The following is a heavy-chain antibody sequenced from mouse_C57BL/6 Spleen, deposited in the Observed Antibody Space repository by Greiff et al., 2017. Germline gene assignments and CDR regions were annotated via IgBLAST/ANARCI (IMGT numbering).Heavy chain of an antibody. CDR3: ARPPATMVTYYFDY. Sequence: DVQLVESGGGLVKPGASLKLSCAASGFTFSSYAMSWVRQTPEKRLEWVATISDGGSYTYYPDNVKGRFTISRDNAKNNLYLQLSQLKSEDTAMYYCARPPATMVTYYFDYWGQGTTLTGSS. J-gene: IGHJ2*01. D-gene: IGHD2-2*01. CDR1: GFTFSSYA. CDR2: ISDGGSYT. V-gene: IGHV5-4*01.